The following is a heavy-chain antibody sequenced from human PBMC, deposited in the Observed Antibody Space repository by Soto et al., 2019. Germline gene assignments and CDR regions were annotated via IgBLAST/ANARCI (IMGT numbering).Heavy chain of an antibody. CDR3: ARSAYGDPRGRDY. V-gene: IGHV3-7*01. J-gene: IGHJ4*02. Sequence: EVQLVESGGGLVQPGGSLRLSCAASGFTFSSYWMSWVRQAPGKGLEWVANIKQDGSEKYYVDSVIGRFTISRDNAKNSLYLQMNSLRAEDTAVYYCARSAYGDPRGRDYWGQGTLVTVSS. D-gene: IGHD4-17*01. CDR1: GFTFSSYW. CDR2: IKQDGSEK.